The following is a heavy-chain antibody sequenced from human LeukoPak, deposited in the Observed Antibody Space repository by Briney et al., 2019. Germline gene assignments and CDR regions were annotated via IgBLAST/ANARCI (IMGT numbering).Heavy chain of an antibody. J-gene: IGHJ5*02. Sequence: SETLSLTCSVSGGSISSSSYYWGWIRQPPGKGLEWIGSIYYSGATYYSPSLKSRVTISIDTSKNQLSLRLSSVTAADTAVYYCARHVKGHRSPFDPWGQGTLVTVSS. D-gene: IGHD1-14*01. V-gene: IGHV4-39*01. CDR3: ARHVKGHRSPFDP. CDR1: GGSISSSSYY. CDR2: IYYSGAT.